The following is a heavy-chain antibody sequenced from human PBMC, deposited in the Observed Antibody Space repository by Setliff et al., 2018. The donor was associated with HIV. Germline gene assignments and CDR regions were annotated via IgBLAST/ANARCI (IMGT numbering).Heavy chain of an antibody. Sequence: PSETLSLTCGVFGGPFSGYFWSWIRQSPGKGLEWIGEINFSGTTNYNPSLKSRVTISIDTSKEWFSLNLTSVTAADTAVYYCARGGSYRKGFDYWGQGTLVTVSS. D-gene: IGHD1-26*01. J-gene: IGHJ4*02. CDR3: ARGGSYRKGFDY. V-gene: IGHV4-34*01. CDR1: GGPFSGYF. CDR2: INFSGTT.